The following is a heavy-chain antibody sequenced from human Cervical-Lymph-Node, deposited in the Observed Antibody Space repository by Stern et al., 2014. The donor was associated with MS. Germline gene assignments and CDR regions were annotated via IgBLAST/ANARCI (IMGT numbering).Heavy chain of an antibody. CDR2: IYPGDSDT. CDR3: ARPGYSSSWYVATHFDY. D-gene: IGHD6-13*01. J-gene: IGHJ4*02. CDR1: GYSFTSYW. V-gene: IGHV5-51*03. Sequence: EVQLVESGAEVKKPGESLKISCKGSGYSFTSYWIGWVRQMPGKGLEWMGIIYPGDSDTRYSPSFQGQVTISADKSISTAYLQWSSLKASDTAMYYCARPGYSSSWYVATHFDYWGQGTLVTVSS.